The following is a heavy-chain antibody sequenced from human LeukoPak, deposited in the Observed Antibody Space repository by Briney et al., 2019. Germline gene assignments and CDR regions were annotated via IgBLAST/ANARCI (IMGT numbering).Heavy chain of an antibody. D-gene: IGHD6-19*01. J-gene: IGHJ4*02. V-gene: IGHV3-23*01. CDR2: ISGSGIST. Sequence: GGSLRLSCAASGFTFSSYAMSWVRQAPGKGLEWVSDISGSGISTYYADSVKGRFTISRDNSKNTLYLQMNSLRAEDTAVYYCARRSGIAVAGAFDYWGQGTLVTVSS. CDR3: ARRSGIAVAGAFDY. CDR1: GFTFSSYA.